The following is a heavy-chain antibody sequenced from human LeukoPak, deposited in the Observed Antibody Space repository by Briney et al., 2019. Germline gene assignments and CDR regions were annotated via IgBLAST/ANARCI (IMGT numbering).Heavy chain of an antibody. J-gene: IGHJ4*02. V-gene: IGHV4-59*01. CDR2: IYYSGST. Sequence: TSETLSLTCTVSGGSISSYYWSWIRQLPGKGLEWIGYIYYSGSTNYNPSLKSRVTISVDTSKNQFSLKLSSVTAADTAVYYCASLDGGDGYNHFDYWGQGTLVTVSS. CDR3: ASLDGGDGYNHFDY. D-gene: IGHD5-24*01. CDR1: GGSISSYY.